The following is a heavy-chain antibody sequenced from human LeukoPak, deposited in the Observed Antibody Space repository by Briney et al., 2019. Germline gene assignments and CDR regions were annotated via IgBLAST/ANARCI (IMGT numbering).Heavy chain of an antibody. J-gene: IGHJ4*02. D-gene: IGHD6-19*01. V-gene: IGHV3-30*18. CDR2: ISYDGSSN. CDR1: GFIFRIYA. Sequence: TGGSLRLSCAASGFIFRIYAMHWVRQAPGKGLEWVAVISYDGSSNYYSDSVTGRVTISRDNSKNTLYLQMNSLRAEDTAVYYGAKGYSNGWFAIDSWGQGTLVTVSS. CDR3: AKGYSNGWFAIDS.